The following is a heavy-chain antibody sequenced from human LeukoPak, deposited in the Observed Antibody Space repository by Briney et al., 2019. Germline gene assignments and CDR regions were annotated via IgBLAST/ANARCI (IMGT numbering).Heavy chain of an antibody. D-gene: IGHD4-17*01. CDR2: INHSGST. CDR1: GGSFSGYY. Sequence: SETLSLACAVYGGSFSGYYWSWLRQPPGKGLEWIGEINHSGSTNYNPSLTSRVTISVDTSKNQFSLKLSSVTAADTAVYYCARGLTVTLNFYYYYYYMDVWGKGTTVTVSS. V-gene: IGHV4-34*01. CDR3: ARGLTVTLNFYYYYYYMDV. J-gene: IGHJ6*03.